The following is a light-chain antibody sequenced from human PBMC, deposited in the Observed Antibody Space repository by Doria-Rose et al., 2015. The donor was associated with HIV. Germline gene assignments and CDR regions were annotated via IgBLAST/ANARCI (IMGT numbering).Light chain of an antibody. CDR2: WAS. Sequence: DIRVTQSPESLGMSLGERATLNCKSNQSLLYTSKNYLAWYQQKPGQPPKLLIYWASTRQSGVPARFSGSGSGTDCDLAIIRLEAEDVAVYYCQQYYDNRSCGPGTAV. J-gene: IGKJ3*01. V-gene: IGKV4-1*01. CDR3: QQYYDNRS. CDR1: QSLLYTSKNY.